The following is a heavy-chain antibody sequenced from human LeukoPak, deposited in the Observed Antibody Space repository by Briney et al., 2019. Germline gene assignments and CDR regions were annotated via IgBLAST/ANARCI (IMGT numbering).Heavy chain of an antibody. V-gene: IGHV3-15*07. J-gene: IGHJ6*02. CDR3: ARDFNYGMDV. CDR2: IRSKTHGEAI. Sequence: GGSLRLSCAASGFTFSNVWMNWVRQAPGKGLEWVGRIRSKTHGEAIDYAAPVRGRFTISRDDSKNTLYLQLNSLKTEDTAVYYCARDFNYGMDVWGQGTTVTVSS. CDR1: GFTFSNVW.